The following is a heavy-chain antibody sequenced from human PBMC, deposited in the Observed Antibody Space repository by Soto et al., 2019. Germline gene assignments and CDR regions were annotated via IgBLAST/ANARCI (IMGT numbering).Heavy chain of an antibody. J-gene: IGHJ4*02. Sequence: EVQLVESGGGLIQPGGSLRLSCAASGFTVSSNYMSWVRQAPGKGLEWVSVIYSGGSTYYADSVKDRFTISRDNSKNTLYLQMNSLSAEDTDVYYCARDHGGGIVDYWGQGALVTVSS. CDR2: IYSGGST. CDR3: ARDHGGGIVDY. V-gene: IGHV3-53*01. CDR1: GFTVSSNY. D-gene: IGHD3-16*01.